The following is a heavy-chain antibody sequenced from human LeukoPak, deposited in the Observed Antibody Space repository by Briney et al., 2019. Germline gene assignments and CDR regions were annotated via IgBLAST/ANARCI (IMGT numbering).Heavy chain of an antibody. V-gene: IGHV4-39*07. Sequence: SETLPLTCTVSGGSISSSSYYWGWIRQPPGKGLEWIGSIYYSGSTYYNPSLKSRVTISVDTSKNQFSPKLSSVTAADTAVYYCARMDFWSGYYLDYWGQGTLVTVSS. J-gene: IGHJ4*02. D-gene: IGHD3-3*01. CDR2: IYYSGST. CDR3: ARMDFWSGYYLDY. CDR1: GGSISSSSYY.